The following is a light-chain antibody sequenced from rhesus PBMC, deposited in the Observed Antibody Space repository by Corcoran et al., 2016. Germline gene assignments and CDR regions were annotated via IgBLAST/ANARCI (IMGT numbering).Light chain of an antibody. CDR3: QQHNSYPLT. Sequence: DIQMTQSPSSLSASVGDRVTITCRASQGISSYLAWYQQKPGKAPKLLIYAASTLQSGVPSRFSGSGSGTDFTLTISSLQPEDFATDYCQQHNSYPLTFGPGTKLDI. CDR2: AAS. CDR1: QGISSY. J-gene: IGKJ3*01. V-gene: IGKV1-25*01.